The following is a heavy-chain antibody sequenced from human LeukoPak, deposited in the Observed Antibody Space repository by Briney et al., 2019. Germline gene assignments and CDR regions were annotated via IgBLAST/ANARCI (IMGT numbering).Heavy chain of an antibody. D-gene: IGHD3-10*01. CDR2: ISYNGAS. CDR3: ARSYGSRSYYPFDP. CDR1: GGPVSSDTYY. Sequence: SETLSLTCTVSGGPVSSDTYYWSWIRQPPGKGLEWIGYISYNGASNYNPSLKSRVTMSVDTSKNQFSLKLSSVIAADTAVYYFARSYGSRSYYPFDPWGQGTLVTVSS. J-gene: IGHJ5*02. V-gene: IGHV4-61*01.